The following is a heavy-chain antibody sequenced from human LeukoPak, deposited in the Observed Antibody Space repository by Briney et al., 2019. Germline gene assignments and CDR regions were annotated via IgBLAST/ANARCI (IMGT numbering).Heavy chain of an antibody. CDR1: GGSISSGGYS. J-gene: IGHJ5*02. Sequence: ASETLSLTCAVSGGSISSGGYSWSWIRQPPGKGLEWIGYIYHSGSTYYNPSLKSRVTISVDRSKNQFSLKLSSVTAADTAVYYCVRSIVVVPAAMRYWFDPWGQGTLVTVTP. CDR2: IYHSGST. CDR3: VRSIVVVPAAMRYWFDP. V-gene: IGHV4-30-2*01. D-gene: IGHD2-2*01.